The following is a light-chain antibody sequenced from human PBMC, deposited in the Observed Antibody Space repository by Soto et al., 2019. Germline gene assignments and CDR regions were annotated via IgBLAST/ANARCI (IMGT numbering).Light chain of an antibody. CDR1: QGIRND. J-gene: IGKJ1*01. V-gene: IGKV1-6*01. CDR2: AVS. Sequence: AIQMTQSPSSLSASVGDRVAITCRASQGIRNDLGWYQQKPGKVPKLLIYAVSNLQSGVPSRFSGSGSGTDFTLTISSLQPEDFATYYCLHNYNYPWTFGQGTKVDIK. CDR3: LHNYNYPWT.